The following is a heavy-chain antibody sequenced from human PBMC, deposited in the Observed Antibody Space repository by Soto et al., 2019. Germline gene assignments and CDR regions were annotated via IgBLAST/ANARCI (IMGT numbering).Heavy chain of an antibody. J-gene: IGHJ4*02. V-gene: IGHV1-69*13. D-gene: IGHD6-13*01. CDR2: IIPIFGTA. CDR3: ARSGFPGIAAY. Sequence: SVKASCKASGGTFRSYAISWVRQAPGQGLEWMGGIIPIFGTANYAQKFQGRVTITADESTSTAYMELSSLRSEDTAVYYCARSGFPGIAAYWGQGTLVTVSS. CDR1: GGTFRSYA.